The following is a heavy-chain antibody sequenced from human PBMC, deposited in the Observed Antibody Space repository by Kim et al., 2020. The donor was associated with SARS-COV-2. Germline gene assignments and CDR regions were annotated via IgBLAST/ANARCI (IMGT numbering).Heavy chain of an antibody. V-gene: IGHV3-11*06. J-gene: IGHJ4*02. Sequence: GGSLRLSCAASGFTFSDYYMSWIRQAPGKGLEWVSYISSSSSYTNYADSVKGRFTISRDNAKNSLYLQMNSLRAEDTAVYYCARDLGGKGSSSWYWYWGQGTLVTVSS. CDR1: GFTFSDYY. CDR3: ARDLGGKGSSSWYWY. CDR2: ISSSSSYT. D-gene: IGHD6-13*01.